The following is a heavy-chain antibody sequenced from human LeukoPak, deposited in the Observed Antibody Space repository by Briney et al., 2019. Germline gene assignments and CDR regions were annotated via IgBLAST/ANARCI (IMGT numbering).Heavy chain of an antibody. CDR1: GGSISSYY. CDR2: IYYSGST. V-gene: IGHV4-59*01. Sequence: PSETLSLTCTVSGGSISSYYWSWIRQPPGEGLEWIGYIYYSGSTNYNPSLKSRVTISVDTSKNQFSLKLSSVTPADTAVYYCARDWYDIFGYYYRMGVWGQGTTVTVSS. CDR3: ARDWYDIFGYYYRMGV. D-gene: IGHD3-9*01. J-gene: IGHJ6*02.